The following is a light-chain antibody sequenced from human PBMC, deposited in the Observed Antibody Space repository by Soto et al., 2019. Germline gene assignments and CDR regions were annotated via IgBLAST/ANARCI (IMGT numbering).Light chain of an antibody. Sequence: EIVLTQSPATLSLSPGERATLSCRASQSVSSYLAWYQQKPGQAPRLLIYDASNMATGIPSRFSGSGSGTDFTLTISSLEPEDFAVYYCQQRSNWRDTFGGGTKVEIK. CDR2: DAS. V-gene: IGKV3-11*01. CDR1: QSVSSY. CDR3: QQRSNWRDT. J-gene: IGKJ4*01.